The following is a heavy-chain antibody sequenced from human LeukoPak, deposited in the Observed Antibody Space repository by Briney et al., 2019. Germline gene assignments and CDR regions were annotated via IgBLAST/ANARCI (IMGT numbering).Heavy chain of an antibody. CDR2: ISGSGGST. CDR1: GFTFSSYA. V-gene: IGHV3-23*01. CDR3: AKDASPIFGVVTAFDY. J-gene: IGHJ4*02. Sequence: PEGSLRLSCAASGFTFSSYAMSWVRQAPGKGLEWISAISGSGGSTSYADSVKGRFTISRDNSKNTLYLQMNSLRAEDTAVYYCAKDASPIFGVVTAFDYWGQGTLVTVSS. D-gene: IGHD3-3*01.